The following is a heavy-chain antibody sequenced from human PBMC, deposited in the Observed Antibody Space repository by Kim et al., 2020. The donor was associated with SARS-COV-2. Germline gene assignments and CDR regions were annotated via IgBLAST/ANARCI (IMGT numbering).Heavy chain of an antibody. CDR3: ARDGTDYGIDY. V-gene: IGHV4-38-2*02. J-gene: IGHJ4*02. CDR2: IYHSGST. CDR1: GYSISSGYY. D-gene: IGHD4-17*01. Sequence: SETLSLTCTVSGYSISSGYYWGWIRQPPGKGLEWIGSIYHSGSTYYNPSLKSRVTISVDTSKNQFSLKLSSVTAADTAVYYCARDGTDYGIDYWGQGTLV.